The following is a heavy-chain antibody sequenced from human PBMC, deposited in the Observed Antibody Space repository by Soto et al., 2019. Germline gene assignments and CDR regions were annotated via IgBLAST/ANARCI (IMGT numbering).Heavy chain of an antibody. J-gene: IGHJ4*02. CDR3: AKELHYIVVMLPPTGVGYFDS. V-gene: IGHV3-23*01. CDR1: GVTLSGYA. D-gene: IGHD2-15*01. CDR2: ISGNGYST. Sequence: EVQLLESGGGLVQPGGSLRLSCAASGVTLSGYAMSWVRQAPGKGLEWVSAISGNGYSTYYADSVKGRFTISRDKSKSTGSLYMSYLRDEDRAMYYCAKELHYIVVMLPPTGVGYFDSWGQGTLVTVSS.